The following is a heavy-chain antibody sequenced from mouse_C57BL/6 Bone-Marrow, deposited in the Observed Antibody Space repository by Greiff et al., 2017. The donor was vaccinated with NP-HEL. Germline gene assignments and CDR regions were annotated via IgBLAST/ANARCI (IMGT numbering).Heavy chain of an antibody. CDR1: GFTFSSYA. CDR3: ARVITTILASYLYFDV. Sequence: EVKLMESGGGLVKPGGSLKLSCAASGFTFSSYAMSWVRETPEKRLEWVATISDGGSSTYYPAHVKGRFTISRDNAKNNLYLQMSHRKSEDTAMYYCARVITTILASYLYFDVWGTGTTVTVSS. V-gene: IGHV5-4*03. J-gene: IGHJ1*03. CDR2: ISDGGSST. D-gene: IGHD1-1*01.